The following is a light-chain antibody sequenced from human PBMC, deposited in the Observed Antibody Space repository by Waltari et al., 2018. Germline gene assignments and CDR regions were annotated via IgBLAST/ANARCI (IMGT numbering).Light chain of an antibody. V-gene: IGLV2-23*01. CDR2: EGY. CDR3: CSCAGNRV. Sequence: QSALTQPASVSGSPGQSITISCTGTCSDVGSYTLVSWYQHHPGKAPRLIFYEGYKRPSGVANRFSGSKSGNTASLTISGLQAEDEADYYCCSCAGNRVFGGGTKLTVL. J-gene: IGLJ3*02. CDR1: CSDVGSYTL.